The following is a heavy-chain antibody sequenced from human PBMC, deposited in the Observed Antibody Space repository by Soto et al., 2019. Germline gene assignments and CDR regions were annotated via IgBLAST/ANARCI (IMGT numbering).Heavy chain of an antibody. CDR3: ARSSGDYYDSSPASGMDV. V-gene: IGHV1-18*04. J-gene: IGHJ6*02. CDR2: ISAYNGNT. D-gene: IGHD3-22*01. CDR1: GYTFTSYG. Sequence: VASVKVSCKASGYTFTSYGISWVRQAPGQGLEWMGWISAYNGNTNYAQKLQGRVTMTTDTSTSTAYMELRSLRSDDTAVYYCARSSGDYYDSSPASGMDVWGQGTTVTVS.